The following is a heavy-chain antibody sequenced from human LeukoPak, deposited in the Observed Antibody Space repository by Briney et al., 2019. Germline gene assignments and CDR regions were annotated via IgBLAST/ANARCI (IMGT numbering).Heavy chain of an antibody. CDR3: ATDESRGPYYFDN. CDR2: ISAYNGNR. CDR1: GYTFSSYG. V-gene: IGHV1-18*01. Sequence: ASVKVSCKASGYTFSSYGISWVRQVPGQGLEWMGWISAYNGNRNYAQNLQGRVTMTTDTSTSTAYMELRTLRSDDTAVYYCATDESRGPYYFDNWGQGTLVTVSS. J-gene: IGHJ4*02.